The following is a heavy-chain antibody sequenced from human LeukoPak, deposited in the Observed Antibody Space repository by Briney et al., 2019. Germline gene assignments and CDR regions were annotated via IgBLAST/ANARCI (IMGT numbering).Heavy chain of an antibody. Sequence: ASVKVPCKASGYTFTSYGISWVRQAPGQGLEWIGWISAYNGNTNYAQKLQGRVTMTTDTSTSTAYMELRSLRSDDTAVYYCARDYSDSSGYYDDAFDIWGQGTMVTVSS. CDR2: ISAYNGNT. V-gene: IGHV1-18*01. CDR1: GYTFTSYG. D-gene: IGHD3-22*01. J-gene: IGHJ3*02. CDR3: ARDYSDSSGYYDDAFDI.